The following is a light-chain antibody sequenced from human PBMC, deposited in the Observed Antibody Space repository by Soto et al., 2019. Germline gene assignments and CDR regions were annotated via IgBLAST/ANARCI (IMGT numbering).Light chain of an antibody. V-gene: IGLV2-23*03. Sequence: QSALTQPASVSGSPGQSITISCTGTSSDVGSYNLVCWYQQHPGKAPKLMIYEGSKRPSGVSNRFSGSKSGNTASLTISGLQAEDEADYYCCSYAGSSTFVFGGGTKLTVL. CDR1: SSDVGSYNL. J-gene: IGLJ2*01. CDR3: CSYAGSSTFV. CDR2: EGS.